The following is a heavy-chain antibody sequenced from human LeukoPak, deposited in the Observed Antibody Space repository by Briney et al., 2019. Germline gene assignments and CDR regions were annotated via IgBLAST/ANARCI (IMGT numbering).Heavy chain of an antibody. Sequence: SETLSLTCTVAGGSISSYYWSWIRQPPGKGLEWVGYIYYSGSNNYNPSLKSRVTISVDTSKNQFSLKLSSVTAADTAVYYCASGVDSSGIPDAFDIWGQGTMVTVSS. CDR1: GGSISSYY. V-gene: IGHV4-59*12. CDR3: ASGVDSSGIPDAFDI. CDR2: IYYSGSN. J-gene: IGHJ3*02. D-gene: IGHD3-22*01.